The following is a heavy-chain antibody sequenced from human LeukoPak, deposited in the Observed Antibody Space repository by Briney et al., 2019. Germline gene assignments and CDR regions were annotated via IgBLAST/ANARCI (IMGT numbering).Heavy chain of an antibody. CDR3: ARGASRADY. CDR2: ISSSSGYI. J-gene: IGHJ4*02. V-gene: IGHV3-21*01. Sequence: GGSLRLSCAASGFTFRSYNMNWVRQAPGKRPEWVSSISSSSGYIYYADSVKGRSTISRDNAKNSLYLQMNSLRAEDTALYYCARGASRADYWGQGTLVTVSS. CDR1: GFTFRSYN.